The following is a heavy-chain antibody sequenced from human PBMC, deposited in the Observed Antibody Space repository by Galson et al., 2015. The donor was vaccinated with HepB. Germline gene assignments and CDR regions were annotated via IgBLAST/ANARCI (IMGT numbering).Heavy chain of an antibody. D-gene: IGHD6-13*01. V-gene: IGHV1-69*08. CDR3: AGDPNAAAGE. Sequence: SVKVSCKASGGTFRTSSTSWVRQAPGQGLEWMGRIVPILGTVSYAQKFQDRVTITADKSAATTYMELSSLRSEDTAVYYCAGDPNAAAGEWGQGTLVTVSS. CDR2: IVPILGTV. J-gene: IGHJ4*02. CDR1: GGTFRTSS.